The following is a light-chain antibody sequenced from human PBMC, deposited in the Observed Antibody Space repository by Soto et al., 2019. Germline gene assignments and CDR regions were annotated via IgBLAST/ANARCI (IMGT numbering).Light chain of an antibody. V-gene: IGKV3-15*01. CDR3: QQYNNWPPYT. Sequence: EIVMTQSPATLSVSPGERATLSCRASQSVSSNLAWYQQKPGQAPRLLIYGASTRATGIPARFSGSGSGTEFTLTISSLQSEDFALYYCQQYNNWPPYTCGKGTKLEIK. CDR2: GAS. J-gene: IGKJ2*01. CDR1: QSVSSN.